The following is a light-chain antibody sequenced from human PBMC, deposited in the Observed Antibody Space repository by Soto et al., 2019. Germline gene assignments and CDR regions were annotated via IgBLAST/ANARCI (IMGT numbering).Light chain of an antibody. CDR3: QQYGSSRT. CDR1: QSVSNTY. CDR2: GAS. J-gene: IGKJ1*01. Sequence: SLLTESPVILAFSPGGIATLSFSSIQSVSNTYVAASQHRPGPPPRLLIYGASNRATGIPDRFRGSGSGTHFTLTISRLEPEDFAVHSCQQYGSSRTLGQGTTVDI. V-gene: IGKV3-20*01.